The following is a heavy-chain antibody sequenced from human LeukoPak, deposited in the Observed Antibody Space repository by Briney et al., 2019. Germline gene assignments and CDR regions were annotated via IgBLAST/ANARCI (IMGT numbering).Heavy chain of an antibody. CDR3: AKELEWAYYYGMDV. J-gene: IGHJ6*02. CDR1: GFTFSSYA. CDR2: ISGSGGST. D-gene: IGHD1-1*01. Sequence: PGGSLRLSCAASGFTFSSYAMSWVRQAPGKGLEWVSAISGSGGSTYYADSVKGRFTISRDNSKNTLYLQMNSLRAEDTAVYCCAKELEWAYYYGMDVWGRGTTVTVSS. V-gene: IGHV3-23*01.